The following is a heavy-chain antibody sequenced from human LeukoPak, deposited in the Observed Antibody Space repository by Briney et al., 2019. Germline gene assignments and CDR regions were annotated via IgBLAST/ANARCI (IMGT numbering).Heavy chain of an antibody. CDR3: ARGDCSGGSCSSMDV. CDR1: GLTFSSYT. Sequence: GRSLRLSCAASGLTFSSYTMHWVRQAPGKGLEWVALISNDETNKYYADSVKGRFTISRDNSKNTLYLQMNSLRAGDTAVYYCARGDCSGGSCSSMDVWGQGTTVTVSS. D-gene: IGHD2-15*01. V-gene: IGHV3-30-3*01. CDR2: ISNDETNK. J-gene: IGHJ6*02.